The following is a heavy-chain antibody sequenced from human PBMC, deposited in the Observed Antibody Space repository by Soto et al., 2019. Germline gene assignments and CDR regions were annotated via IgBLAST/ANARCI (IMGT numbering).Heavy chain of an antibody. V-gene: IGHV3-7*04. CDR3: AKGAGWLNDY. CDR2: IKQDGSAK. CDR1: GFTFSNSW. J-gene: IGHJ4*02. Sequence: GGSLRLSCAASGFTFSNSWMSWVRQAPGKGLEWVANIKQDGSAKYYVDFVKGRFTISRDNAKNSLYLQMNSLRAEDTAVYYCAKGAGWLNDYWGQGTLVTVSS. D-gene: IGHD5-12*01.